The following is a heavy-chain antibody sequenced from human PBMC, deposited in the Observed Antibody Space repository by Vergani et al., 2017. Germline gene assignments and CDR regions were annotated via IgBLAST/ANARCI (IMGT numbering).Heavy chain of an antibody. CDR1: GDSISSGVYY. CDR3: ARMGGYNEGDAFRIGYFDS. Sequence: QVQLQESGPGLVKPSQTLSLTCSVSGDSISSGVYYWNWIRQHPGKGLEWIGYNYSTGSTHHNPSLRRRINMSVDTSKNQFSLKLNSVTAADTAMYYCARMGGYNEGDAFRIGYFDSWVPGILLTVSS. CDR2: NYSTGST. V-gene: IGHV4-31*03. D-gene: IGHD5-24*01. J-gene: IGHJ4*02.